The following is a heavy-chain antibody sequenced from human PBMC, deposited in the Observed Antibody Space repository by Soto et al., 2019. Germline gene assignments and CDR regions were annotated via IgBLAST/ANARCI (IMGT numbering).Heavy chain of an antibody. V-gene: IGHV4-59*01. J-gene: IGHJ5*02. CDR2: IYYSGST. Sequence: SETLSLTCTVSGGSISSYYWSWIRQPPGKGLEWIGYIYYSGSTNYNPSLKSRVTISVDTSKNQFSLKLSSVTAADTAVYYCARGGCSGGSCYANWFDPWGQGTLVTSPQ. CDR1: GGSISSYY. CDR3: ARGGCSGGSCYANWFDP. D-gene: IGHD2-15*01.